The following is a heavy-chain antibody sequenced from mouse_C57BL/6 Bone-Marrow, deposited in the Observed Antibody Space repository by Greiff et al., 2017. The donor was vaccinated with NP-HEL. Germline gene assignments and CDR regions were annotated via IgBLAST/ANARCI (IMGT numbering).Heavy chain of an antibody. D-gene: IGHD1-1*01. Sequence: QVQLQQSGAELVRPGTSVKVSCKASGYAFTNYLIEWVKQRPGQGLEWIGVINPGSGGTNYNEKFKGKATLTADKSSSTAYMQLSSLTSEDSAVYFCARGNPGSSYVAYWGQGTLVTVSA. J-gene: IGHJ3*01. CDR1: GYAFTNYL. V-gene: IGHV1-54*01. CDR3: ARGNPGSSYVAY. CDR2: INPGSGGT.